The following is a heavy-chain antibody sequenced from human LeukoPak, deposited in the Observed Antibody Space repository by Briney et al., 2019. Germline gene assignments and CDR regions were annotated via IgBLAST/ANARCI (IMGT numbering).Heavy chain of an antibody. CDR2: INPSGGST. CDR1: GYTFTSYY. CDR3: ARGDYYDSSGYLQFDY. D-gene: IGHD3-22*01. V-gene: IGHV1-46*01. J-gene: IGHJ4*02. Sequence: GVSVKVSCKASGYTFTSYYMHWVRQAPGQGLEWMGIINPSGGSTSYAQKFQGRVTMTRDTSTSTVYMELSSLRSEDTAVYYCARGDYYDSSGYLQFDYWGQGTLVTVSS.